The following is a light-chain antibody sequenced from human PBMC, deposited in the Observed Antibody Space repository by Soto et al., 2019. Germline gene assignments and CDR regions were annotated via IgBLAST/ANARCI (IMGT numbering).Light chain of an antibody. CDR3: QQYATDPLT. Sequence: EIVLTQSPGTLTLSPGEGATLSCRASQSVSSSYLAWYQQKPGQAPRLLIYGASNRATGIPARFRGSGSGTDFTLTISRLEPEDFVAYYCQQYATDPLTFGGGTKVEIK. V-gene: IGKV3-20*01. CDR2: GAS. J-gene: IGKJ4*01. CDR1: QSVSSSY.